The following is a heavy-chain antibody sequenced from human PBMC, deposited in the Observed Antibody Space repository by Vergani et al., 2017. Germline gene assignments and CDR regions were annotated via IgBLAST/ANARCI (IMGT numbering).Heavy chain of an antibody. CDR1: GITFKNAW. Sequence: EVQVVESGGALIKPGGSLRLSCVVSGITFKNAWINWVRQAPGKGLGWIGRIRSKNDGGTADYAAPLKGRFTISRDDSKDSAFLLVNNLKTEDTAVYFCYTDYHYYWGQRTLVTVSS. CDR3: YTDYHYY. J-gene: IGHJ4*02. V-gene: IGHV3-15*02. D-gene: IGHD4-11*01. CDR2: IRSKNDGGTA.